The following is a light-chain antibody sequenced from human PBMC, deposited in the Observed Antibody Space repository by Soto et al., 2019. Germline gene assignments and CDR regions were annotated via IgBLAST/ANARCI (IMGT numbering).Light chain of an antibody. CDR3: QQYGNSWT. CDR2: GAS. V-gene: IGKV3-20*01. Sequence: EIVMTQSPATLSVSPGERATLSCRASQSVSSNLAWYQQKPGQAPRLLIYGASNRATGIPDRFSGSGSGTDFTLTISRLEPEDFAVYYCQQYGNSWTFGQGTKVDIK. CDR1: QSVSSN. J-gene: IGKJ1*01.